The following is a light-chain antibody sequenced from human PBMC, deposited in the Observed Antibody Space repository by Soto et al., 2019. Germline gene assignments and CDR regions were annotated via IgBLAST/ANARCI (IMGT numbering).Light chain of an antibody. V-gene: IGKV1-39*01. CDR3: QQSFGTPLT. CDR2: TAS. CDR1: QNIKKY. J-gene: IGKJ4*01. Sequence: DIQMTQSPSSLSASVGDRVTITCRASQNIKKYLNLYQQKPGKAPNLLIYTASSLQVGLPSRFSGSGSGTDFTLSISSLQPEDSATYYCQQSFGTPLTFGGGTKVDI.